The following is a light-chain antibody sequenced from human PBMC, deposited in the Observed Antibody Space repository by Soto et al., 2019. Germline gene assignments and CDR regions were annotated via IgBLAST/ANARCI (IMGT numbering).Light chain of an antibody. V-gene: IGKV3-20*01. CDR3: QQYGTSPPRYT. J-gene: IGKJ2*01. CDR1: QSVSNNY. Sequence: EIVLTQSPDTLSLSPGETATLSCRASQSVSNNYLSWYQQKPGPAPRLLIYTASNRATGITARFSGSGSETVFTLTISRLEPEDFAVYYCQQYGTSPPRYTFGQGTKLEIK. CDR2: TAS.